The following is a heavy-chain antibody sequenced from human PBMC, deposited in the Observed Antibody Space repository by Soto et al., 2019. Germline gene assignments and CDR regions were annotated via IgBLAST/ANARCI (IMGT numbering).Heavy chain of an antibody. CDR3: ARGNYGSGTGMDV. V-gene: IGHV4-31*03. D-gene: IGHD3-10*01. Sequence: QVQLQESGPGLVKPSQTLSLTCTVSGGSISSGGYWWSWIRQHPGKGLEWIGYIYNSGTTYYSPSLESRVTLSIDTSKNQFSLNLISVTAADTAVYYCARGNYGSGTGMDVWGQGTTVTVSS. CDR1: GGSISSGGYW. J-gene: IGHJ6*02. CDR2: IYNSGTT.